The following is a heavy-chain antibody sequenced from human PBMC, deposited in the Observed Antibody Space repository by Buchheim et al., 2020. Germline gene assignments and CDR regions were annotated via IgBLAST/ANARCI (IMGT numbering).Heavy chain of an antibody. J-gene: IGHJ6*02. Sequence: QVQLVESGGDLVKPGGSLRLSCAASGFAFSDYYMSWIRQAPGKGLEWVSYISSRSTYTNYADSVKGRFTISRDSAKKSLYLQMNSRRAEDTAVYYCARDRYCSDTACSPAYYYYGLDVWGQGTT. CDR1: GFAFSDYY. D-gene: IGHD2-15*01. V-gene: IGHV3-11*06. CDR2: ISSRSTYT. CDR3: ARDRYCSDTACSPAYYYYGLDV.